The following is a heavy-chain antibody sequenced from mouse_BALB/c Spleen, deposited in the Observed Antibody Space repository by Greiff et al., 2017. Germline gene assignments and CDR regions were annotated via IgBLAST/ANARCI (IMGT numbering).Heavy chain of an antibody. D-gene: IGHD5-1*01. CDR1: GFTFRDYY. J-gene: IGHJ3*01. V-gene: IGHV5-4*02. CDR2: ISDGGSYT. CDR3: AREVSTLSGFAD. Sequence: EVKLVESGGGLVKPGGSLKLSCAASGFTFRDYYMYWVRQTPEKRLEWVATISDGGSYTYYPDSVKGRFTISRDNSKNNLYLQMSSLKSEDTAMYYCAREVSTLSGFADWGQGTLVTVSA.